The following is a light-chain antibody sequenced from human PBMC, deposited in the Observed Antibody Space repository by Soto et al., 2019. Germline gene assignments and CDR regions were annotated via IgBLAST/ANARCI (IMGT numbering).Light chain of an antibody. J-gene: IGKJ3*01. CDR3: QKYDSAPRT. CDR2: SAS. Sequence: DIQMTQSPSSLSASVGDRVTITCRASQGINIYLAWYQQRPGKVPKLLVYSASTLQSGVPSRFRGSGSGTDFTLTISSLRPEDVATYYCQKYDSAPRTFGPGTKVDIK. V-gene: IGKV1-27*01. CDR1: QGINIY.